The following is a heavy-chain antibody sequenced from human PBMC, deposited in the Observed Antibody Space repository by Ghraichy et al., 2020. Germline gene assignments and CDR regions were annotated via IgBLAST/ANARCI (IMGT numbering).Heavy chain of an antibody. J-gene: IGHJ4*02. CDR1: GFTFSTYG. D-gene: IGHD1-20*01. Sequence: GESLRLSCAASGFTFSTYGMHWVRQAPGKGLEWVAIIWSDESSEYYADSVKGRFTISRDISKKTVYLQMNSLRAEDTAVYYCARDLYSWNLDYWGQGTLVTVSS. CDR3: ARDLYSWNLDY. CDR2: IWSDESSE. V-gene: IGHV3-33*01.